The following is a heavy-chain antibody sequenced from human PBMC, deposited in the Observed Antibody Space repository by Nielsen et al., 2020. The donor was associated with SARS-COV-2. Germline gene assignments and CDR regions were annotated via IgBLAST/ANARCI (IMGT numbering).Heavy chain of an antibody. V-gene: IGHV1-8*02. J-gene: IGHJ4*02. CDR3: ARDMELTYYYGSGTTLVYFDY. CDR1: GGTFSSYA. Sequence: ASVKVSCKASGGTFSSYAINWVRQATGQGLEWMGWMNPNSGNTGYAQKFQGRVTMTRNTSISTAYMELSSLRSEDTAVYYCARDMELTYYYGSGTTLVYFDYWGQGTLVTVSS. D-gene: IGHD3-10*01. CDR2: MNPNSGNT.